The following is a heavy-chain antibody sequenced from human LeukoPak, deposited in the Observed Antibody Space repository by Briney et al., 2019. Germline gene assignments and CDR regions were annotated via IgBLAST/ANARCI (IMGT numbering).Heavy chain of an antibody. D-gene: IGHD5-18*01. CDR3: ARDDSYGYEDWFDP. V-gene: IGHV1-2*02. J-gene: IGHJ5*02. CDR1: GYTFTGYY. CDR2: INPNSGGT. Sequence: ASVKVSCKASGYTFTGYYMHWVRQAPGQGLEWMGWINPNSGGTNYAQKFQGRVTMTRDTSISTAYMELSRLRSDDTAVYYCARDDSYGYEDWFDPWGQGTLVTVSS.